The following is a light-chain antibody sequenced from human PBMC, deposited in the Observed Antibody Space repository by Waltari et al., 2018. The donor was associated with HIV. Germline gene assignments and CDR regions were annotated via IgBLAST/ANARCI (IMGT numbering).Light chain of an antibody. CDR2: EAT. V-gene: IGLV2-8*01. Sequence: QSALTQPPSASGSPGQSVIISCTGTSSDVGGYNFVSWYKQHPGKAPKLLIFEATKRPSVLPARFSGSKSGNPSSRTVSVLRAEDEADYYCSSYAGSSNLVFGGGTKLTVL. CDR3: SSYAGSSNLV. J-gene: IGLJ3*02. CDR1: SSDVGGYNF.